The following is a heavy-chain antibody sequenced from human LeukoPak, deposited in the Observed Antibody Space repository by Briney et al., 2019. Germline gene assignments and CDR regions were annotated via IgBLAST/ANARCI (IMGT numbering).Heavy chain of an antibody. J-gene: IGHJ4*02. D-gene: IGHD5-24*01. Sequence: PGGSLRLSCAAPGFTFYTYAMNWVRQAPGKGLEWVANIKQDGSEKYYVDSVKGRFTISRDNAKNSLYLQMNSLRAEDTAVYYCASSTVEMATILDQDWGQGTLVTVSS. CDR2: IKQDGSEK. V-gene: IGHV3-7*01. CDR3: ASSTVEMATILDQD. CDR1: GFTFYTYA.